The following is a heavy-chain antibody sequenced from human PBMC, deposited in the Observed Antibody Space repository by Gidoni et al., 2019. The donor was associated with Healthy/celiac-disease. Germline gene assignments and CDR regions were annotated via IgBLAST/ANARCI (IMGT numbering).Heavy chain of an antibody. V-gene: IGHV1-69*04. D-gene: IGHD3-22*01. CDR2: IIPILGIA. J-gene: IGHJ3*02. Sequence: EVKKPGSSVKVSCKASGGTFSSYAISWVRQAPGQGLEWMGRIIPILGIANYAQKFQGRVTITADKSTSTAYMELSSLRSEDTAVYYCAAYYYDSSALPGDAFDIWGQGTMVTVSS. CDR1: GGTFSSYA. CDR3: AAYYYDSSALPGDAFDI.